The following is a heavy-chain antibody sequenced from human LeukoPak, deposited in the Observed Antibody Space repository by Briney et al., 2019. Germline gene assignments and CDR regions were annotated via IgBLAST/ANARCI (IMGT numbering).Heavy chain of an antibody. CDR2: INHSGST. CDR3: ARLLKTGDTPYYYYYMDV. V-gene: IGHV4-34*01. J-gene: IGHJ6*03. CDR1: GGSFSGYY. Sequence: SETLSLTCAVYGGSFSGYYWSWIRQPPGKGLEWIGEINHSGSTNYNASLKSRVTISVDTSKNQFSLKLSSVTAADTAVYYCARLLKTGDTPYYYYYMDVWGKGTTVIISS. D-gene: IGHD7-27*01.